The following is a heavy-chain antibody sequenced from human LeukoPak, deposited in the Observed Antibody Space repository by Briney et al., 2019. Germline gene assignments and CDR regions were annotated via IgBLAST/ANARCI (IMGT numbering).Heavy chain of an antibody. Sequence: GGSLRLSCAASGFTFSNAWMSWVRQAPGKGLEWVGGIKSKTDGGTTDYAAPVKGRFTISRDDSKNTLYLQMNSLKTEDTAVYYCTTALRGPFGFDYWGQGTLVTVSS. CDR1: GFTFSNAW. CDR3: TTALRGPFGFDY. J-gene: IGHJ4*02. CDR2: IKSKTDGGTT. D-gene: IGHD3-10*01. V-gene: IGHV3-15*01.